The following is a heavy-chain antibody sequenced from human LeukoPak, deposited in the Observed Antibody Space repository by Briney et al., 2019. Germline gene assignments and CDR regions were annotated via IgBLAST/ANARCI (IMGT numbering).Heavy chain of an antibody. D-gene: IGHD6-13*01. J-gene: IGHJ4*02. V-gene: IGHV4-34*01. CDR1: GGSFSVYY. CDR3: ARGYSSSWYTY. Sequence: SETLSLTCAVYGGSFSVYYWSWIRQPPGKGLEWIGEINHSGSTNYNPSLKSRVTISVDTSKNQFSLKLSSVTAADTAVYYCARGYSSSWYTYWGQGTLVTVSS. CDR2: INHSGST.